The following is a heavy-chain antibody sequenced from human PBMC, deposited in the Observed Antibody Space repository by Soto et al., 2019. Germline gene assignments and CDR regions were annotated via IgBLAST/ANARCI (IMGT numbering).Heavy chain of an antibody. CDR2: FYWDDDR. D-gene: IGHD1-26*01. CDR3: AHGSSIVGAPAFDY. J-gene: IGHJ4*02. CDR1: GFSLSTSGVG. Sequence: QITLKESGPALVKPTQTLTLTCSFSGFSLSTSGVGEGWVRQAPGKALEWLTLFYWDDDRRYNPSLKSRLTFAKDTSRNQVVLTMTNMDPVDTATYYCAHGSSIVGAPAFDYWGQGILVTVSS. V-gene: IGHV2-5*02.